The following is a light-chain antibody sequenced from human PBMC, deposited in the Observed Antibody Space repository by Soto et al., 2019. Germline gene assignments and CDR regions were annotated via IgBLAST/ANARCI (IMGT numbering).Light chain of an antibody. CDR3: QKYGSSRRL. CDR2: RAS. V-gene: IGKV3-20*01. J-gene: IGKJ2*01. Sequence: EIVLTQSPGTLSFSPGERATLSCRASPSVSSNYLAWDQQKPGQAPRLLSYRASSRVPGSQDRFSGSGSGTYSTLSISRMELVDFAVYYGQKYGSSRRLFGQGTKLEIQ. CDR1: PSVSSNY.